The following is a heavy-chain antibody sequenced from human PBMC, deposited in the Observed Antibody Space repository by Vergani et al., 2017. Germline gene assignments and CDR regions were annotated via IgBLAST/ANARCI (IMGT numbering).Heavy chain of an antibody. Sequence: QVQLEESGGGVVQPGRSLRLSCAGSGFTLSSHAMHWVRQAPGKGLEWVAFIWYDGSKEYYADSVKGRFTISRDKSKNTLYLQMNNLRAADTAVYYCARSGYCAHGVCYMTYYYYMDVLGKGTAVTVSS. CDR1: GFTLSSHA. CDR2: IWYDGSKE. CDR3: ARSGYCAHGVCYMTYYYYMDV. V-gene: IGHV3-33*01. J-gene: IGHJ6*03. D-gene: IGHD2-8*01.